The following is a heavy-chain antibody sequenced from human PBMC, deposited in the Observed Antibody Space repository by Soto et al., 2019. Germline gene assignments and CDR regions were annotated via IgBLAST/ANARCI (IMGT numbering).Heavy chain of an antibody. Sequence: PSESLSLTCTVSGGSVSSGSYCWGWIRQPPGKGLEWTGYIYYSGSTNYNPSLKSRVTISVNTSKNKFSLKLSSVTAADTAVYYCARGGGYCSGGSCYAYYYYGMDVWGQGTTVTVSS. CDR3: ARGGGYCSGGSCYAYYYYGMDV. CDR2: IYYSGST. CDR1: GGSVSSGSYC. J-gene: IGHJ6*02. V-gene: IGHV4-61*01. D-gene: IGHD2-15*01.